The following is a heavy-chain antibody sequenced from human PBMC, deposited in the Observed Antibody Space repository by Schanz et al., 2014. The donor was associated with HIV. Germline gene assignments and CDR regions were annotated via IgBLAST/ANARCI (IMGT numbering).Heavy chain of an antibody. V-gene: IGHV3-23*04. CDR1: GFTFTDYA. Sequence: EVQLVESGGHLVQPGRSLRLSCAASGFTFTDYAMHWVRQVPGKGLEWVSTISESGRYTYYADSVKGRFTISRDNSKNTLYLQMNSLRAEDAAVYYCAKPEYDSRGNSQSHFDSWGQGTLVTVSS. CDR3: AKPEYDSRGNSQSHFDS. J-gene: IGHJ4*02. CDR2: ISESGRYT. D-gene: IGHD3-22*01.